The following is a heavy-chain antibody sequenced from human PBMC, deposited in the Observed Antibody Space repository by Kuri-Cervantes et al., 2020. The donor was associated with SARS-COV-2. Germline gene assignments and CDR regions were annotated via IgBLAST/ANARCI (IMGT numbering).Heavy chain of an antibody. V-gene: IGHV4-59*12. J-gene: IGHJ6*02. CDR1: GGSISSYY. CDR3: ARVPPILRYFDWLPRYYGMDV. D-gene: IGHD3-9*01. Sequence: SETLSLTCTVSGGSISSYYWSWIRQPPGKGLEWIGYIYYSGSTNYNPSLKSRVTISVDTSKNQFSLKLSSVTAADTAVYYCARVPPILRYFDWLPRYYGMDVWGQGTTVTVSS. CDR2: IYYSGST.